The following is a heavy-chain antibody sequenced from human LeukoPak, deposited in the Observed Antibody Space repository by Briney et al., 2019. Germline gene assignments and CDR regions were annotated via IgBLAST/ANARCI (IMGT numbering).Heavy chain of an antibody. V-gene: IGHV3-74*01. CDR3: ARDRDYSSGSGPFDY. CDR2: INSDGSST. D-gene: IGHD3-10*01. CDR1: GFTFSSYW. Sequence: GGSLRLSCAASGFTFSSYWMHWVRRTPGKGLVWGSRINSDGSSTSYADSVKGRFTISRDNAKNTLYLQMNSLRAEDTAVYYCARDRDYSSGSGPFDYWGQGTLVTVSS. J-gene: IGHJ4*02.